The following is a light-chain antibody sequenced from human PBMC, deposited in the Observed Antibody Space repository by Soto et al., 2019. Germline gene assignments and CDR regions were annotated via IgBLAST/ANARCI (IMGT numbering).Light chain of an antibody. J-gene: IGKJ1*01. CDR2: GAS. CDR3: QQYNNWPWT. V-gene: IGKV3-15*01. CDR1: RSVSSK. Sequence: EIVMTQSPATLSVSPGQRAALSCRAPRSVSSKLAWYQQRPGQAPRLLIYGASTRATGTPARFSGSGSGTEFTLTISSLQSEDFAVYYCQQYNNWPWTFGQGTKVDIK.